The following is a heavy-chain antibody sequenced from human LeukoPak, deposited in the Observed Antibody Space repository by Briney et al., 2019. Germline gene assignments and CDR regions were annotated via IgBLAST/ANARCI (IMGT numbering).Heavy chain of an antibody. CDR3: GKGRVSE. CDR1: GFPFNTQD. Sequence: GGSLRLSCAASGFPFNTQDMRWVRQAPGKGLEWVSSIHADGVGTFYADSVRGRFTISRDNSKNTPDLQMNSLRVEDTAVYYCGKGRVSEWGQGTLVTVSS. J-gene: IGHJ4*02. V-gene: IGHV3-23*01. CDR2: IHADGVGT. D-gene: IGHD6-19*01.